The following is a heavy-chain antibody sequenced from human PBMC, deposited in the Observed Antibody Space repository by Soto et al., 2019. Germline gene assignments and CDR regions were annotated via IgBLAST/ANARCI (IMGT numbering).Heavy chain of an antibody. J-gene: IGHJ3*01. V-gene: IGHV1-18*04. CDR2: ISGYNGNT. D-gene: IGHD3-9*01. CDR3: AREGDIFGLDAFDV. Sequence: QVQLVQSGAEVKKPGASVKVSCKASGYTFTNYGVNWVRRAPGQGLEWMGWISGYNGNTYYAQKFQGRVTMTTDTSTNTAYMELRSPRSDDTALYYCAREGDIFGLDAFDVWGQGTMVTVSS. CDR1: GYTFTNYG.